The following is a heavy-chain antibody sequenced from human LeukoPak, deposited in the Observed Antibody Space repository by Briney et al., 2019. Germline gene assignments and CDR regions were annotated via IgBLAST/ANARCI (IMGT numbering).Heavy chain of an antibody. D-gene: IGHD3-10*01. V-gene: IGHV1-2*02. J-gene: IGHJ4*02. CDR2: INPNSGAT. Sequence: ASVKVSCKTSGCTFTGYYMHWVRQAPGQGLEWMGWINPNSGATNYVQEFQGRVTMTRDTSITTAYMELSGLRSDDTAVYYCAREGREFGPHKLAGFDYWGQGTLVTVSS. CDR1: GCTFTGYY. CDR3: AREGREFGPHKLAGFDY.